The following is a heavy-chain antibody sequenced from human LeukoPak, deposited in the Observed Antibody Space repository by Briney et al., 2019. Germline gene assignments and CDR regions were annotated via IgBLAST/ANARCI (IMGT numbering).Heavy chain of an antibody. J-gene: IGHJ6*03. V-gene: IGHV4-4*07. CDR1: GGSISSYY. Sequence: SETLSLTCTVSGGSISSYYWSWIRQPAGKGLEWIGRIYTSGSTNYNPSLKSRATMSVDTSKNQFSLKLSSVTAADTAVYYCARDRADYDFWSGYSVYYYYYMDVWGKGTTVTVSS. CDR3: ARDRADYDFWSGYSVYYYYYMDV. D-gene: IGHD3-3*01. CDR2: IYTSGST.